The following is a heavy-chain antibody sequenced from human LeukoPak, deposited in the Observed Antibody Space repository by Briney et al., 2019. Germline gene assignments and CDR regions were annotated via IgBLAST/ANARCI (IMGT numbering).Heavy chain of an antibody. D-gene: IGHD2-2*01. CDR3: AKEGYCSSTSCSPDY. CDR2: ISYDGSNK. J-gene: IGHJ4*02. V-gene: IGHV3-30*18. Sequence: PVGSLRLSCAASGFTFSSYGMHWVRQAPGKGLEWVAVISYDGSNKYYADSVKGRFTISRDNSKNTLYLQMNSLRAEDTAVYYCAKEGYCSSTSCSPDYWGQGTLVTVSS. CDR1: GFTFSSYG.